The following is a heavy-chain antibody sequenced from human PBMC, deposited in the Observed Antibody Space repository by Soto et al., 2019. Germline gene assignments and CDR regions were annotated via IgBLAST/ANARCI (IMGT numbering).Heavy chain of an antibody. CDR1: GGSISSGGYY. CDR2: IYYSGST. V-gene: IGHV4-31*03. Sequence: QVQLQESGPGLVKPSQTLSLTCTVSGGSISSGGYYWSWIRQHPGKGLEWIGYIYYSGSTYYNPSLKSRVTISVDTSKNQFPLKLSSVTAADTAVYYCARWSAAGSAEYFQHWGQGTLVTVSS. D-gene: IGHD6-13*01. CDR3: ARWSAAGSAEYFQH. J-gene: IGHJ1*01.